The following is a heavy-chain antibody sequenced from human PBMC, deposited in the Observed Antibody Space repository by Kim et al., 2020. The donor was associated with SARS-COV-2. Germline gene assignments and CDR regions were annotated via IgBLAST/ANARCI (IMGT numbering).Heavy chain of an antibody. V-gene: IGHV5-51*01. D-gene: IGHD3-10*01. J-gene: IGHJ4*02. Sequence: GESLKISCKGSGYSFTNYWIGWVRQMPGKGLEWMGSIYPGDSESRYSPSFQGQVTISADKSISTAYLQWSSLKASDSAIYYCARHGQDYGSYYYFDYWGQGILVTVSS. CDR3: ARHGQDYGSYYYFDY. CDR2: IYPGDSES. CDR1: GYSFTNYW.